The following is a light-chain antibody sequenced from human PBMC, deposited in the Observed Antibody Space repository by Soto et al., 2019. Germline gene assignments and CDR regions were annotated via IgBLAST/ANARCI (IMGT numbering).Light chain of an antibody. J-gene: IGKJ4*01. CDR3: QQYNNRPPSLT. Sequence: PGESATLSCRASQSVSSNLAWYQQKPGQAPRLLIYGASTRATGIPARFSGSGSGIDFTLTISSLQSEDFAVYYCQQYNNRPPSLTFGGGTKVEIK. CDR2: GAS. CDR1: QSVSSN. V-gene: IGKV3-15*01.